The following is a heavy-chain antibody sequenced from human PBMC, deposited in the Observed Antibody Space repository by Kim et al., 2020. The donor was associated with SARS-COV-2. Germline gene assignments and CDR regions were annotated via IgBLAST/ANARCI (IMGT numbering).Heavy chain of an antibody. CDR1: GFTFSTYS. J-gene: IGHJ4*02. D-gene: IGHD3-22*01. CDR3: ARLGDTSCYY. Sequence: GGSLRLSCAASGFTFSTYSMTWVRQAPGKGLEWVSSISVSSSHIYYADSVKGRFTISRDNAKNSLDLQMNSLRAEDTAVYYCARLGDTSCYYWGQGTLVTVSS. CDR2: ISVSSSHI. V-gene: IGHV3-21*01.